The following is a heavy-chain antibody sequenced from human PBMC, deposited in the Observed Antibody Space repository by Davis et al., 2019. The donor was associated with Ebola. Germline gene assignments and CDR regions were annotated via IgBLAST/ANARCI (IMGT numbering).Heavy chain of an antibody. CDR3: ARELGFNYYYYMDV. J-gene: IGHJ6*03. Sequence: GESLKISCAASGFSFSSYNMNWVRQAPGKGLEWISYISSSSSTIFYADSVKGRFTISRDNAKNSLYLQMNSLRAEDTAVYYCARELGFNYYYYMDVWGKGTTVTVSS. CDR2: ISSSSSTI. V-gene: IGHV3-48*04. D-gene: IGHD7-27*01. CDR1: GFSFSSYN.